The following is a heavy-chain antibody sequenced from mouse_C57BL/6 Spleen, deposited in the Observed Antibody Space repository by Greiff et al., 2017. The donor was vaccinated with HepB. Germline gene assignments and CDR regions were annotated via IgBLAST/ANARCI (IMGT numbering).Heavy chain of an antibody. CDR2: INPSNGGT. Sequence: QVQLKQPGTELVKPGASVKLSCKASGYTFTSYWMHWVKQRPGQGLEWIGNINPSNGGTNYNEKFKSKATLTVDKSSSTAYMQLSSLTSEDSAVYYCASYDGRGYWYFDVWGTGTTVTVSS. D-gene: IGHD2-12*01. CDR3: ASYDGRGYWYFDV. CDR1: GYTFTSYW. J-gene: IGHJ1*03. V-gene: IGHV1-53*01.